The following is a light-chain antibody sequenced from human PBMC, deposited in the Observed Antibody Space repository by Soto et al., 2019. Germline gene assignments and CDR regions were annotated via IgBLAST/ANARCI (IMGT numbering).Light chain of an antibody. CDR3: SSYAGSNNRGV. V-gene: IGLV2-8*01. CDR2: EVS. J-gene: IGLJ1*01. Sequence: QSALTQPPSASGSPGQSVTISCTGTSSDIGGYNYISWYQHHPGKDPKLMIYEVSQRPSGVPDRFSGSKSGNTASLTVSGLQAEDEADYYCSSYAGSNNRGVFGSGTKLTVL. CDR1: SSDIGGYNY.